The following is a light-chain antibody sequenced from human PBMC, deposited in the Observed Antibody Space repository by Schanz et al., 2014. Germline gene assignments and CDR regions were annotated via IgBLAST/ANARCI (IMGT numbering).Light chain of an antibody. CDR1: SSNIGSNT. CDR3: QSYDSSLSGWV. CDR2: ANN. V-gene: IGLV1-44*01. J-gene: IGLJ3*02. Sequence: QSVLTQPPSASGTPGQRVTISCSGSSSNIGSNTVNWYQQLPGTAPKLLIYANNQRPSGVPDRFSGSKSGTSASLAISGLQSEDEGDYYCQSYDSSLSGWVFGGGTKLTVL.